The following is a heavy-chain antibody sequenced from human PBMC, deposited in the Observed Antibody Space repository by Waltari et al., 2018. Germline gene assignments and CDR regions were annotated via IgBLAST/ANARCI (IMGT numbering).Heavy chain of an antibody. CDR1: GGTFSSYA. CDR2: SIPILGIA. D-gene: IGHD2-2*01. Sequence: QVQLVQSGAEVKKPGSSVKVSCKASGGTFSSYAISWVRQAPGQGLEWMGGSIPILGIANYAQKFHGGVTITPDESPTTAYMELSSLRSEDAAVYYCARIPAAIKSRWFDPWGQGTLVTVSS. J-gene: IGHJ5*02. V-gene: IGHV1-69*04. CDR3: ARIPAAIKSRWFDP.